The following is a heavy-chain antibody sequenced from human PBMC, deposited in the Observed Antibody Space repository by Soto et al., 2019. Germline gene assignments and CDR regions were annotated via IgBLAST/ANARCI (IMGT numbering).Heavy chain of an antibody. Sequence: GGSLRLSCAASGFTFSSYGMHWVRQAPGKGLEWVAVISYDGSNKYYADSVKGRFTISRDNAKNSLYLQMNSLRAEDTAVYYCARADLEWLLYYYYGMDVWGQGTTVTVSS. V-gene: IGHV3-30*03. CDR3: ARADLEWLLYYYYGMDV. CDR1: GFTFSSYG. CDR2: ISYDGSNK. J-gene: IGHJ6*02. D-gene: IGHD3-3*01.